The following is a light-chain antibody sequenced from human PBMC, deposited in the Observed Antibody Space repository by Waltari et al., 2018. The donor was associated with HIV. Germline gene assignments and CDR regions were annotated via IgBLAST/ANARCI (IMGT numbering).Light chain of an antibody. CDR3: QHRSSWPPLT. Sequence: EIMLTQSPATLSLSPGERVTLSCRANQSISTSLAWYQQRPGQAPRLLIYDASNRATCIPARFSGSGSGTDFTLTIGSLEPEDLAVYYCQHRSSWPPLTFGGGTKVEIK. V-gene: IGKV3-11*01. J-gene: IGKJ4*01. CDR2: DAS. CDR1: QSISTS.